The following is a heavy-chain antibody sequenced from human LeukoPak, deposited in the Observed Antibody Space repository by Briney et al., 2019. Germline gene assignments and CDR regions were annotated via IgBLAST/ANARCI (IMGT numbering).Heavy chain of an antibody. CDR3: ARGYLATYYYDSSRYYMDV. D-gene: IGHD3-22*01. CDR2: IKQDGSEK. V-gene: IGHV3-7*01. J-gene: IGHJ6*03. CDR1: GFTFSSYW. Sequence: GGSLRLSCAASGFTFSSYWMSWVRQAPGKGLEWVANIKQDGSEKYYVDSVKGRFTISRDNAKNSLYLQMNSLRAEDTAVYYCARGYLATYYYDSSRYYMDVWGKGTTVTVSS.